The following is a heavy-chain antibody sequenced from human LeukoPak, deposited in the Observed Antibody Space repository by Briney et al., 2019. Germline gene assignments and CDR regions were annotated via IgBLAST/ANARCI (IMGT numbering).Heavy chain of an antibody. CDR3: ARLFAPYYYDSSGYYGHDY. CDR1: GGTFSSYA. CDR2: IIPIFGTA. J-gene: IGHJ4*02. Sequence: ASVKVSCKASGGTFSSYAISWVRQAPGQGLEWMGGIIPIFGTANYAQKFQGRVTITADKSTSTAYMELSSLRSEDTAVYYCARLFAPYYYDSSGYYGHDYWGQGTLVTVSS. V-gene: IGHV1-69*06. D-gene: IGHD3-22*01.